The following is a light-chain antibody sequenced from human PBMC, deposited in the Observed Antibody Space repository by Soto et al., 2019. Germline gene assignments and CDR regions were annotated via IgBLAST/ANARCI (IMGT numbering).Light chain of an antibody. J-gene: IGLJ1*01. V-gene: IGLV2-14*01. Sequence: QSVLTQPASVSGSPGQSITVSCTGTSDDIGRYNHVSWYQQHPGKAPKLMISEVTNRPSGVSNRFSGSKSGNTAPLTISRLQAEDEADYYCASYRTINTYVFGTGTKVTVL. CDR1: SDDIGRYNH. CDR3: ASYRTINTYV. CDR2: EVT.